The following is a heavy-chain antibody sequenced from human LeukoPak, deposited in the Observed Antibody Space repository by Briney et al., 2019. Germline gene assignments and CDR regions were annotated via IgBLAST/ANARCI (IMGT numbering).Heavy chain of an antibody. D-gene: IGHD1-26*01. CDR1: GGSISSYY. V-gene: IGHV4-59*01. J-gene: IGHJ5*02. CDR3: ARAVGAGGHNWFDP. Sequence: SETLSLTCTVSGGSISSYYWSWIRQPPGKGLEWIGYTYYSGSTNYNPSLKSRVTISVDTSKNQFSLKLSSVTAADTAVYYCARAVGAGGHNWFDPWGQGTLVTVSS. CDR2: TYYSGST.